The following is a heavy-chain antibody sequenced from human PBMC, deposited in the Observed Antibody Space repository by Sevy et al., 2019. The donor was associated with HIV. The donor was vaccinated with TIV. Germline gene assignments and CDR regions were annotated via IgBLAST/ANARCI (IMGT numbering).Heavy chain of an antibody. V-gene: IGHV4-34*01. Sequence: SETLSLTCAVYGGSFSGYYWSWIRQPPGKGLEWIGEINHSGSTNYNPSLKSRVTISVDTSKNQFSLKLSSVTAADTAVYYCAGGAGRRWQPHDAFDIWGQGTMVTVSS. CDR1: GGSFSGYY. J-gene: IGHJ3*02. CDR3: AGGAGRRWQPHDAFDI. CDR2: INHSGST.